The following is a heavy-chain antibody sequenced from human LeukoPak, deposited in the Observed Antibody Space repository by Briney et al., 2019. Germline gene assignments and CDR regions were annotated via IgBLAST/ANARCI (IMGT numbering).Heavy chain of an antibody. CDR2: ISAYNGNT. J-gene: IGHJ4*02. CDR3: ARDWGTSIFSSGYYYDY. CDR1: GYTFTSYG. Sequence: VASVKVSCKASGYTFTSYGISWVRQAPGQGLEWMGWISAYNGNTNYAQKFQGRVTMTRDMSTSTVYMELSSLRSEDTAVYYCARDWGTSIFSSGYYYDYWGQGTLVTVSS. V-gene: IGHV1-18*01. D-gene: IGHD3-22*01.